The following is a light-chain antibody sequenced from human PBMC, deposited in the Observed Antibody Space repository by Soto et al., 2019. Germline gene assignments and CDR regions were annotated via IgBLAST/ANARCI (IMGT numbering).Light chain of an antibody. J-gene: IGLJ1*01. Sequence: QSVLTQPASVSGSPRQSITISCTGTSSDVGAYDFVSWYQQHPDKAPKLMIYEVRNRPSGVSNRFSGSKSVNTATLTISGLQAEDEADYYCSSYTTSSTRVLGTGTKVTVL. CDR1: SSDVGAYDF. CDR3: SSYTTSSTRV. CDR2: EVR. V-gene: IGLV2-14*03.